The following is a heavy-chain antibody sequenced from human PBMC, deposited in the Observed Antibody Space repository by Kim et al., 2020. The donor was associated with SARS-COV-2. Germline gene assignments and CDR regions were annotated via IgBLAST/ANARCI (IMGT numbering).Heavy chain of an antibody. J-gene: IGHJ5*02. CDR2: IIPIFGTA. V-gene: IGHV1-69*13. D-gene: IGHD1-7*01. CDR3: ARIPMNWNYVWFDP. CDR1: GGTFSSYA. Sequence: SVKVSCKASGGTFSSYAISWVRQAPGQGLEWMGGIIPIFGTANYAQKFQGRVTITADESTSTAYMELSSLRSEDTAVYYCARIPMNWNYVWFDPWGQGTLVTVSS.